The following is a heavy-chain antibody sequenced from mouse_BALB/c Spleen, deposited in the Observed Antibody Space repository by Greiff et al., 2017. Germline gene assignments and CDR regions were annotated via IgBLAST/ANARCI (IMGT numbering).Heavy chain of an antibody. CDR2: ISYDGSN. CDR3: AAYYRYFDY. CDR1: GYSITSGYY. Sequence: VQLKESGPGLVKPSQSLSLTCSVTGYSITSGYYWNWIRQFPGNKLEWMGYISYDGSNNYNPSLKNRISITRDTSKNQFFLKLNSVTTEDTATYYCAAYYRYFDYWGQGTTLTVSS. D-gene: IGHD2-14*01. V-gene: IGHV3-6*02. J-gene: IGHJ2*01.